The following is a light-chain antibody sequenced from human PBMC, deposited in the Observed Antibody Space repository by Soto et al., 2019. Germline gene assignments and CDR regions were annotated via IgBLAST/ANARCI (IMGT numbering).Light chain of an antibody. CDR3: TSYTSSGTLV. CDR1: SSDVGGYNY. CDR2: EVS. V-gene: IGLV2-14*01. J-gene: IGLJ1*01. Sequence: ALTQPASVSGSPGQSITISCTGTSSDVGGYNYVSWYQQHPGKAPKLMIYEVSNRPSGVSNRFSGSKSGNTASLTISGLQAEDEADYYCTSYTSSGTLVFGTGTKVTVL.